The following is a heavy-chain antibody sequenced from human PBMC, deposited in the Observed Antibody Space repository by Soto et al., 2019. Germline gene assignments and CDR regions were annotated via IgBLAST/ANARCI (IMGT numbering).Heavy chain of an antibody. Sequence: KPSETLSLTCTVSGGSISSGGYYWSWIRQHPGKGLEWIGYIYYSGSTYYNPSLKSRVTISVDTSKNQFSLKLSSVTAADTAVYYCARAATTDEPPDGMDVWGQGTTVTVSS. CDR1: GGSISSGGYY. CDR3: ARAATTDEPPDGMDV. J-gene: IGHJ6*02. D-gene: IGHD1-26*01. CDR2: IYYSGST. V-gene: IGHV4-31*03.